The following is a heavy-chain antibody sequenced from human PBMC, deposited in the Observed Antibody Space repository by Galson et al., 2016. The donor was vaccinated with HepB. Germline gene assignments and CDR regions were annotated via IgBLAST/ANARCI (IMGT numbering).Heavy chain of an antibody. CDR3: ARAKRPPRSSSFGYSWFAP. CDR1: GGSFRNYY. CDR2: INESGGS. J-gene: IGHJ5*02. D-gene: IGHD3-3*01. V-gene: IGHV4-34*01. Sequence: SETLSLTCAVYGGSFRNYYWTWIRQSPEKGLEWIGDINESGGSNYNPSFDGPVTISLDTAKNQFSLNMYSVTAADTGVYYCARAKRPPRSSSFGYSWFAPWGQGTPVIVSS.